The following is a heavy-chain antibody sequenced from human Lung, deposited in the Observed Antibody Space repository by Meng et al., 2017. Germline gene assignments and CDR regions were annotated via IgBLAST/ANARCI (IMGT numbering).Heavy chain of an antibody. CDR3: TWDDKAVSDY. Sequence: VDLVGAGGDLVRPGGSLRLSCAASGFYFNNAWMSWVRQAPGKGLEWVGRIKSNTDGGTAEYAAPVTGRFTISRDDSKSTLYLQMSGLRIDDTGVYYCTWDDKAVSDYWGQGTLVTVSS. V-gene: IGHV3-15*01. CDR1: GFYFNNAW. CDR2: IKSNTDGGTA. D-gene: IGHD1-26*01. J-gene: IGHJ4*02.